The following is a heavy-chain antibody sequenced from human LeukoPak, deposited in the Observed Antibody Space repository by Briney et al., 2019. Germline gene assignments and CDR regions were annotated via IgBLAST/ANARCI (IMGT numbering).Heavy chain of an antibody. CDR2: MNPNSGNT. J-gene: IGHJ5*02. V-gene: IGHV1-8*02. Sequence: GASVKVSCKASGYTFPSYDINWVRQATGQGLEWMGWMNPNSGNTGYAQKFQGRVTMTRDTSISTAYMELSRLRSDDTAVYYCARERKYSGSPNWFDPWGQGTLVTVSS. CDR3: ARERKYSGSPNWFDP. CDR1: GYTFPSYD. D-gene: IGHD1-26*01.